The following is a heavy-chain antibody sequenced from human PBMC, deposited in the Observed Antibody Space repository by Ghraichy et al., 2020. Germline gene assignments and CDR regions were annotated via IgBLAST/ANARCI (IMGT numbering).Heavy chain of an antibody. CDR3: AKAVQLWSINDAFDI. CDR2: ISYDGSNK. CDR1: GFTFSSYG. J-gene: IGHJ3*02. D-gene: IGHD5-18*01. V-gene: IGHV3-30*18. Sequence: GGSLRLSCAASGFTFSSYGMHWVRQAPGKGLEWVAVISYDGSNKYYADSVKGRFTISRDNSKNTLYLQMNSLRAEDTAVYYCAKAVQLWSINDAFDIWGQGTMVTVSS.